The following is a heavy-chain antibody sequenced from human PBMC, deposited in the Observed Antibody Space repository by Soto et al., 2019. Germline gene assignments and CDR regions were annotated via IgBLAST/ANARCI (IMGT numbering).Heavy chain of an antibody. D-gene: IGHD1-26*01. J-gene: IGHJ3*02. CDR1: GFSFTTYV. V-gene: IGHV3-30*18. CDR2: ISHDGSYK. CDR3: AKGLLAIVGTTLPRDAFNI. Sequence: SCAASGFSFTTYVIHWVRQAPGKGLEWVAVISHDGSYKYYGDAVKGRFTISRDTSKNAVYLEMNSLRPEDTAVYYCAKGLLAIVGTTLPRDAFNIWGQGTMVTVSS.